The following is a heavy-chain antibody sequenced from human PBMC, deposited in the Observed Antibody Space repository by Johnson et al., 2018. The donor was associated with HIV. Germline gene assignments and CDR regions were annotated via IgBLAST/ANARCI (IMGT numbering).Heavy chain of an antibody. D-gene: IGHD6-13*01. CDR1: GFTFDDYG. J-gene: IGHJ3*02. CDR2: INWNGGST. CDR3: ARARYSNTWDDAFDI. V-gene: IGHV3-20*04. Sequence: VQLVESGRGVVRPGGSLRLSCAASGFTFDDYGMSWVRQAPGKGLEWDSGINWNGGSTGYADSLKGRFTISRDNAKNFLYLQMNSLRAEDTALYYCARARYSNTWDDAFDIWGQGTMVTVSS.